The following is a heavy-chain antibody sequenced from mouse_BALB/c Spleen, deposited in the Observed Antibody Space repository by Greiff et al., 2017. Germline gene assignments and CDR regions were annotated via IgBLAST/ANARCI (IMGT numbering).Heavy chain of an antibody. Sequence: EVQVVESGGDLVKPGGSLKLSCAASGFTFSSYGMSWVRQTPDKRLEWVATISSGGSYTYYPDTVKGRFTISRDNAKNTLYLQMSSLKSEDTAMYYCAREGDDGYPYYAMDYWGQGTSVTVSS. V-gene: IGHV5-6*01. J-gene: IGHJ4*01. CDR3: AREGDDGYPYYAMDY. CDR2: ISSGGSYT. D-gene: IGHD2-3*01. CDR1: GFTFSSYG.